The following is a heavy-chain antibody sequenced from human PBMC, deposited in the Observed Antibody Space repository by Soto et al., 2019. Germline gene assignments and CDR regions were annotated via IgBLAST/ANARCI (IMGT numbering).Heavy chain of an antibody. V-gene: IGHV1-69*13. CDR3: ARCPPHGDYTYFDY. Sequence: GASVKVSCKASGGTFSSYAISWVRQAPGQGLEWMGGIIPIFGTANYAQKFQGRVTITADESTSTAYMELSSLRSEDTAVYYCARCPPHGDYTYFDYWGQGTLVTVSS. J-gene: IGHJ4*02. CDR2: IIPIFGTA. CDR1: GGTFSSYA. D-gene: IGHD4-17*01.